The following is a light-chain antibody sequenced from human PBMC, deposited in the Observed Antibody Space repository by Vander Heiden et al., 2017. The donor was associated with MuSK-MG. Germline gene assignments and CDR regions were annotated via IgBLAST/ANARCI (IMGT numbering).Light chain of an antibody. CDR2: GNS. CDR1: SSNIGAGYD. CDR3: PCYDSSLYVV. Sequence: QSVLTQPPSVSGAPGQRVTISCTGSSSNIGAGYDVHWYQQLPGTAPKLLSYGNSNRPSGVPDRFSASKSGTSASLATTGLQAEDEADYYCPCYDSSLYVVFGGGTKLTVL. J-gene: IGLJ2*01. V-gene: IGLV1-40*01.